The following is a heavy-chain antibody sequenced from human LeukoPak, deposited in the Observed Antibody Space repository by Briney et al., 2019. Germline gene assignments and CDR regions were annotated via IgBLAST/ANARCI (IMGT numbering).Heavy chain of an antibody. CDR3: ARGLGHIVVVTAIPD. CDR2: ISNSGSTI. Sequence: PGGSLRLSCAASGFTFSSYEMNWVRQAPGKGLEWVPYISNSGSTIYYADSVKGRFTISRDNAKKSLYLQMNSLRAEDTAVYYCARGLGHIVVVTAIPDWGQGTMVTVSS. J-gene: IGHJ3*01. V-gene: IGHV3-48*03. CDR1: GFTFSSYE. D-gene: IGHD2-21*02.